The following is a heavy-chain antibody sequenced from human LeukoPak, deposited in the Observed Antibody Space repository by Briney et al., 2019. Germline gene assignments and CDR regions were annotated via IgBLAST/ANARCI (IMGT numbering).Heavy chain of an antibody. CDR1: GSTFSDYY. Sequence: SGGSLRLSCAASGSTFSDYYMSWVRQAPGKGLEWVSAISGSGGSTYYADSVKGRFTISRDNSKNTLYLQMNSLRAEDTAVYYCGYGVNYFDYWGQGTLVTVSS. CDR2: ISGSGGST. CDR3: GYGVNYFDY. D-gene: IGHD2-8*01. V-gene: IGHV3-23*01. J-gene: IGHJ4*02.